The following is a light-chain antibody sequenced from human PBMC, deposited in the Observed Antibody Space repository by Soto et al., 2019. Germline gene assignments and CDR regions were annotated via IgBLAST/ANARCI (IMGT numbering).Light chain of an antibody. CDR3: QQYNSYSWT. J-gene: IGKJ1*01. CDR1: QSISSR. V-gene: IGKV1-5*01. CDR2: DAS. Sequence: DIPMTQSPSTLSASVGDRVTITCRASQSISSRLAWYQQKPGQAPKLLIYDASSLESGVPSRFSGSGSGTEFTLTISSLQTDDFATYYCQQYNSYSWTFGQGTKVEIK.